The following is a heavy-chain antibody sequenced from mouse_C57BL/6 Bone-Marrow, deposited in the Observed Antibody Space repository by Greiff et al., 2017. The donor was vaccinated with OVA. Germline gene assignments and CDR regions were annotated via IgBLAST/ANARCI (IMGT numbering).Heavy chain of an antibody. Sequence: QVQLQQSGAELVRPGTSVKVSCKASGYAFTNYLIEWVKQRPGQGLEWIGVINPGSGGTNYNEQFKGKATLTADKSSSTAYMQLSSLTSEDSAVYVCVLITTVVARFDYWGQGTTLTVSS. CDR3: VLITTVVARFDY. J-gene: IGHJ2*01. CDR2: INPGSGGT. CDR1: GYAFTNYL. V-gene: IGHV1-54*01. D-gene: IGHD1-1*01.